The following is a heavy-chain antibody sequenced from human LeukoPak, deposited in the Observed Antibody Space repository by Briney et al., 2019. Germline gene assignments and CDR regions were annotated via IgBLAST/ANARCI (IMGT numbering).Heavy chain of an antibody. CDR3: ARDSGWLRYHD. D-gene: IGHD5-12*01. J-gene: IGHJ4*02. CDR1: GFTFSTHG. Sequence: PGGSLRLSCVGSGFTFSTHGMNWVRQAPGKGLEWVSGIGGSGIGHSTHYADSVKGRFTISRDNPKNMVYLQMDSLRAEDTALYYCARDSGWLRYHDWGQGALVTVSS. V-gene: IGHV3-23*01. CDR2: IGGSGIGHST.